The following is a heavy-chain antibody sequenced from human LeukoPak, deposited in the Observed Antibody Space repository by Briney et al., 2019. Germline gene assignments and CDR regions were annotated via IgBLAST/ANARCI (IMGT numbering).Heavy chain of an antibody. CDR2: ISWDSRSI. CDR1: GFIFNDFT. V-gene: IGHV3-43*01. J-gene: IGHJ4*02. CDR3: AKVAPPVH. Sequence: GGSLRLSCAGSGFIFNDFTMHWVRQPPGGGPEWVCRISWDSRSISYADSVKGRFTVSRDNSKNSLYLRMDTLTSEDTAFYYCAKVAPPVHWGQGTLVTVSS. D-gene: IGHD6-6*01.